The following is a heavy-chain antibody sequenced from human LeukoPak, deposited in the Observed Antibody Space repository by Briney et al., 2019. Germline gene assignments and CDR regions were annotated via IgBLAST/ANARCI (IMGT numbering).Heavy chain of an antibody. D-gene: IGHD2-8*01. J-gene: IGHJ6*03. CDR2: INPSGGST. CDR1: GYTFTSYY. V-gene: IGHV1-46*01. CDR3: ARDHTGGSYCTNGVCYTGRGYYYMDV. Sequence: ASVKVSCKASGYTFTSYYMHWVRQAPGQGLEWMGIINPSGGSTSYAQKFQGRVAMTRDMSTSTVYMELSSLRSEDTAVYYCARDHTGGSYCTNGVCYTGRGYYYMDVWGKGTTVTVSS.